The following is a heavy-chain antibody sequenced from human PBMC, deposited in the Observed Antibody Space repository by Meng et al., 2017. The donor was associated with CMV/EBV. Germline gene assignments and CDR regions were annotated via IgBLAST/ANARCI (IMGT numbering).Heavy chain of an antibody. CDR1: GYSISSGYY. CDR3: ARDQLTGMDV. V-gene: IGHV4-38-2*02. D-gene: IGHD2-2*01. Sequence: SETLSLTCTVSGYSISSGYYWGWIRQPPGKGLEWIGSIYHSGSTYYNPSLKSRVTISVDTSKNQFSLTLSSVTAADTAVYYCARDQLTGMDVWGQGTTVTVSS. CDR2: IYHSGST. J-gene: IGHJ6*02.